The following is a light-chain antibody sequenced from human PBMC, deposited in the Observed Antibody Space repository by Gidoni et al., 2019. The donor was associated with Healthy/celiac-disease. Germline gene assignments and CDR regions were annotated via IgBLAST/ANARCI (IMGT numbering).Light chain of an antibody. CDR1: QSVLYSSNNKNY. Sequence: DIVMTQSTDSLAVSLGERATINCKSSQSVLYSSNNKNYLAWYQQKPGQPPKLLIYWASTRESGVPDRFSGSGSGTDFTLTISSLQAEDVAVYYCQQYYRTPPTFGPGTKVDIK. CDR2: WAS. J-gene: IGKJ3*01. CDR3: QQYYRTPPT. V-gene: IGKV4-1*01.